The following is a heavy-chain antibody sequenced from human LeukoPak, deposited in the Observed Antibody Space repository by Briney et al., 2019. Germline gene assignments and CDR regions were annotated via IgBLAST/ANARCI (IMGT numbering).Heavy chain of an antibody. CDR3: ARDKYSSGWTNFDY. Sequence: ASVKVSCKASGYTFTGYYMHWVRQAPGQGLEWMGWINPNSGGTNYAQKFQGRVTMTRDTSISTAYMKLSRLRSDDTAVYYCARDKYSSGWTNFDYWGQGTLVTVSS. D-gene: IGHD6-19*01. J-gene: IGHJ4*02. V-gene: IGHV1-2*02. CDR1: GYTFTGYY. CDR2: INPNSGGT.